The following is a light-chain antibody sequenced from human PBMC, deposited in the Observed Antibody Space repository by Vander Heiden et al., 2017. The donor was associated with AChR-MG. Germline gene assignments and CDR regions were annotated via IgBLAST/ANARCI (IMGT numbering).Light chain of an antibody. CDR3: SSHTSSHAV. CDR2: DVS. Sequence: QSALTQPASVSGSPGQSITISCTGTSSDVGGYNYVSGYRHHPGKARKLIIYDVSNRPSGVSNRFSGSKSGNTASLTISGLQAEDEADYYCSSHTSSHAVFGGGTKLTVL. J-gene: IGLJ2*01. V-gene: IGLV2-14*03. CDR1: SSDVGGYNY.